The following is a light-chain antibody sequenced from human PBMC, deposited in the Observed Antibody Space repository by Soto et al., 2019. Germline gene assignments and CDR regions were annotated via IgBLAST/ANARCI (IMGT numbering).Light chain of an antibody. CDR2: GAS. V-gene: IGKV3-20*01. CDR1: QSVRSSY. J-gene: IGKJ3*01. Sequence: EIVLTQSPGTLSLSPGERATLSCRASQSVRSSYLAWYQQKPGQAPRLLIYGASTRATGIPDRFSGSGSGTDFTLTISRLEPEDFAMYYCQQYGTSPQITFGPGTKVD. CDR3: QQYGTSPQIT.